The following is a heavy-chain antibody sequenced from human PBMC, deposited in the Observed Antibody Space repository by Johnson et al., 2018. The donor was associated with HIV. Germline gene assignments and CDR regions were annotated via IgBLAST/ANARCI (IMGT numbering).Heavy chain of an antibody. J-gene: IGHJ3*01. CDR3: ARVRLSGSYQGDAFDL. CDR2: ISYDGSNK. Sequence: QVQLVESGGGVVQPGRSLRLSCAASGFTFSSYAMHWVRQAPGKGLEWVAVISYDGSNKYYADSVKGRFTISRDNAKNSLSLQMNSLRAEDTALYSCARVRLSGSYQGDAFDLWGQGTMVTVFS. V-gene: IGHV3-30*04. D-gene: IGHD1-26*01. CDR1: GFTFSSYA.